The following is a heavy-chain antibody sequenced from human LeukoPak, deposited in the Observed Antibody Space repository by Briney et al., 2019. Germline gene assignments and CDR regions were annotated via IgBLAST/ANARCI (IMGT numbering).Heavy chain of an antibody. D-gene: IGHD3-22*01. CDR1: GITFRNYW. CDR2: IKEDGSDK. Sequence: GGSLRLSCVVSGITFRNYWMSWVRQAPGKGLEWVAFIKEDGSDKHYVDSVKGRFTISRDNAKNSLYLQMNSLRAEDTAVYYCASGRGDYYDSSGYYSYWGQGTLVTVSS. CDR3: ASGRGDYYDSSGYYSY. J-gene: IGHJ4*02. V-gene: IGHV3-7*01.